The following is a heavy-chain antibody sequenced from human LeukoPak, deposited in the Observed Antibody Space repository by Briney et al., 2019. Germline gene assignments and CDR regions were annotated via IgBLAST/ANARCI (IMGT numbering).Heavy chain of an antibody. CDR2: MNPSGGSP. Sequence: ASVKVSCKASGYSFTDYFMHWVRQAPGQGLEWMGIMNPSGGSPTYARKFQGRVTITRDTSTSTVYMELSSLTAEDSAVYYCARNPAGTYQYDSTGLSFDVWGQGTTISVSS. V-gene: IGHV1-46*01. J-gene: IGHJ3*01. CDR3: ARNPAGTYQYDSTGLSFDV. CDR1: GYSFTDYF. D-gene: IGHD2-8*02.